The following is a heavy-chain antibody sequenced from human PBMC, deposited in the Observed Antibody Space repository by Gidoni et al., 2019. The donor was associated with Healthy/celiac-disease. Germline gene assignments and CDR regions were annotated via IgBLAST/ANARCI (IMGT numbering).Heavy chain of an antibody. CDR3: AIDERLWSGELLHNWFDP. Sequence: QVQLVQSGAEVKKPGASEKVSCKASGYTFTSYGISWVRQAPGQGLEWMGWISAYTGNTNYAQKLQGRVTMTTDTSTSTAYLELRSLRSDDTAVYYCAIDERLWSGELLHNWFDPWGQGTLVTVSS. CDR2: ISAYTGNT. V-gene: IGHV1-18*04. J-gene: IGHJ5*02. CDR1: GYTFTSYG. D-gene: IGHD3-10*01.